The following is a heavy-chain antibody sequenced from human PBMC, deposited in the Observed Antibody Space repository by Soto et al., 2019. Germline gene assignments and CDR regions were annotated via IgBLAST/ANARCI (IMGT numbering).Heavy chain of an antibody. D-gene: IGHD3-10*01. Sequence: GGSLRLSCAASGFTFSSYAMSWVRQAPGKGLEWVSAISGSGGSTYYADSVKGRFTISRDNSKNTLYLQMNSLRAEDTAVYYCANFGGFGELDYYYYYYMDVWGKGTTVTVSS. J-gene: IGHJ6*03. CDR3: ANFGGFGELDYYYYYYMDV. CDR1: GFTFSSYA. V-gene: IGHV3-23*01. CDR2: ISGSGGST.